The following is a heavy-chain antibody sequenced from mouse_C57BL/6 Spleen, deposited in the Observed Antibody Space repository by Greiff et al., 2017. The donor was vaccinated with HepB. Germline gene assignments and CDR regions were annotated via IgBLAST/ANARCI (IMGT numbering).Heavy chain of an antibody. V-gene: IGHV5-6*01. J-gene: IGHJ4*01. Sequence: EVQLVESGGDLVKPGGSLKLSCAASGFTFSSYGMSWVRQTPDKRLEWVATISSGGSYTYYPDSVKGRFTISRDNAKNTLYLQMSSLKSEDTAMYYCAGPYGNLLSMDYWGQGTAVTVSS. CDR2: ISSGGSYT. D-gene: IGHD2-1*01. CDR3: AGPYGNLLSMDY. CDR1: GFTFSSYG.